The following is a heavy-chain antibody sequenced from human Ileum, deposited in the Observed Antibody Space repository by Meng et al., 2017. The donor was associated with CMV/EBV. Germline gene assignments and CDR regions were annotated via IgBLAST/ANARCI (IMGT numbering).Heavy chain of an antibody. CDR2: INTSGKT. CDR1: VDSISRYF. CDR3: ARDLIRDDTGSWFDP. D-gene: IGHD3-16*01. Sequence: QLKEPGPGLVKPSETLSLTCTVSVDSISRYFWSWIRQPAGKGLEWIGRINTSGKTTYSPSLKSRVTMSLDTSKNQFSLRLTSVSAADTALYYCARDLIRDDTGSWFDPWGQGTLVTVSS. V-gene: IGHV4-4*07. J-gene: IGHJ5*02.